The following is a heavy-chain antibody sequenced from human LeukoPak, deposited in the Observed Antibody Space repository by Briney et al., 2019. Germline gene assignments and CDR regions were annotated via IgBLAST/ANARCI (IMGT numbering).Heavy chain of an antibody. V-gene: IGHV1-3*01. CDR3: ARDDSSKGFDP. D-gene: IGHD6-13*01. J-gene: IGHJ5*02. CDR1: GFSFSFYG. CDR2: INAGNGNT. Sequence: PGRSLRLSCATSGFSFSFYGMHWVRQAPGQRLEWMGWINAGNGNTKYSQKFQGRVTITRDTSISTAYMELSRLRSDDTAVYYCARDDSSKGFDPWGQGTLVTVSS.